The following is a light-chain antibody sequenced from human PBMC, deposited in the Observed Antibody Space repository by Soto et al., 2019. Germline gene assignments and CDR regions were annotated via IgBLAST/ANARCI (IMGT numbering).Light chain of an antibody. Sequence: DIQMTQSPSSLSASVGDRVTITCQASQDISTYLHWYQQKLGKAPKLLIYDASNLEAWVPSRFSGSGSATDFTFTISNLQPEDVATYYCQQYDNLYSFGQGTKLEIK. CDR2: DAS. V-gene: IGKV1-33*01. J-gene: IGKJ2*01. CDR1: QDISTY. CDR3: QQYDNLYS.